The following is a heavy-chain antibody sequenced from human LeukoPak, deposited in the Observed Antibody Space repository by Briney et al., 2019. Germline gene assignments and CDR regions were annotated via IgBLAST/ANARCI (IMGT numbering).Heavy chain of an antibody. J-gene: IGHJ5*02. D-gene: IGHD2-15*01. Sequence: GESPKISCKGSGYSINNYWIGWVRQMPGKGLEWMGIIYPADSDIRYSPSFQGQVTISADKSISTAYLQWSSLKASDTAMYYCARQEYCSGGSCYTWFDPWGQGTLVTVSS. CDR3: ARQEYCSGGSCYTWFDP. CDR1: GYSINNYW. V-gene: IGHV5-51*01. CDR2: IYPADSDI.